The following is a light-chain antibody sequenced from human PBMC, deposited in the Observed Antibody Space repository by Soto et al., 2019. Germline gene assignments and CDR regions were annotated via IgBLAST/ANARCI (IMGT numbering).Light chain of an antibody. CDR1: QSVLNY. CDR2: SRS. Sequence: IQMTQVPSSLSASLGDRVTITGRASQSVLNYLDWYQIKPGKAPRCLICSRSTLPSGPPSRFSGSGSGTAFTLTISSLPPEDVATYYCHQSYSIPLTFGGGTKVDIK. J-gene: IGKJ4*01. V-gene: IGKV1-39*01. CDR3: HQSYSIPLT.